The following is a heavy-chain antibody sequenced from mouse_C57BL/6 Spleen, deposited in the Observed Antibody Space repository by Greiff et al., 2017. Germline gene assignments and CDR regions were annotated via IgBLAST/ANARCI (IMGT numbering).Heavy chain of an antibody. CDR2: INYDGSST. CDR1: GFTFSDYY. CDR3: ARDLGDWYFDV. V-gene: IGHV5-16*01. J-gene: IGHJ1*03. D-gene: IGHD4-1*01. Sequence: EVKLVESEGGLVQPGSSMKLSCTASGFTFSDYYMAWVRQVPEKGLEWVANINYDGSSTYYLDSLKSRFIISRDNAKNILYLQMSSLKSEDTATYYCARDLGDWYFDVWGTGATVTVSS.